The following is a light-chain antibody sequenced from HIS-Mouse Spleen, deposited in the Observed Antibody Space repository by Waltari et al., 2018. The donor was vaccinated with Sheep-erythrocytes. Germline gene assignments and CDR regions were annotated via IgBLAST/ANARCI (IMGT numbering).Light chain of an antibody. V-gene: IGLV2-11*01. J-gene: IGLJ2*01. CDR2: DVS. CDR1: SSDVGGYNY. CDR3: CSYAGSSTYVV. Sequence: QSALTQPRSVSGSPGQSVTISCTGTSSDVGGYNYFSWYQQHPGKAPKLMIYDVSKRPSGVPDRFSGSKSGNTASLTISGLQAEDEADYYCCSYAGSSTYVVFGGGTKLTVL.